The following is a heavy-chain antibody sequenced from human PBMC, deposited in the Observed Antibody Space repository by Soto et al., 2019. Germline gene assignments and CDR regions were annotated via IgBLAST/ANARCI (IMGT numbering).Heavy chain of an antibody. CDR2: IHYSGNT. J-gene: IGHJ3*02. D-gene: IGHD2-2*01. CDR3: ARMNQLAPKRNAFDI. Sequence: SETLSLTCTVSGGSFISYFWTWVRQSPGKGLQWIGYIHYSGNTNYNPSLKSRLSMSVDTSKNQSSLRLTSVTAADTAVYYCARMNQLAPKRNAFDIWGLGTMVTVSS. CDR1: GGSFISYF. V-gene: IGHV4-59*01.